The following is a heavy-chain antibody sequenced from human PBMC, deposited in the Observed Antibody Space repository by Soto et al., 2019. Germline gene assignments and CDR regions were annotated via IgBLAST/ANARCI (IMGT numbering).Heavy chain of an antibody. V-gene: IGHV1-18*01. CDR1: GYMFVTYG. D-gene: IGHD3-10*01. CDR3: ARDLDGSGSYYTDY. J-gene: IGHJ4*02. Sequence: GASVKVYFKPSGYMFVTYGINWVRHAPGQGLEWMGWISAYNGNTKYARNLQGRVTMTTDASTSTAYMEMRSLRSDDTAVYYCARDLDGSGSYYTDYWGPGTLVTVSS. CDR2: ISAYNGNT.